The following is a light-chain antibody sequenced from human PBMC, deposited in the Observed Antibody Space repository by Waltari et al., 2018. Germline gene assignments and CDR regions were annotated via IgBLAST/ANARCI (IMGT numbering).Light chain of an antibody. CDR3: QSYDSGLSGWV. Sequence: QSVLTQPPPLSGAAGQRGTIDCTESSYSSGAEEDVHWYRQLPGTAPKLLIYGNNHRPSGVPDRFSGSRSGTSASLAITGLQAEDEADYYCQSYDSGLSGWVFGGGTKLTVL. J-gene: IGLJ3*02. CDR1: SYSSGAEED. CDR2: GNN. V-gene: IGLV1-40*01.